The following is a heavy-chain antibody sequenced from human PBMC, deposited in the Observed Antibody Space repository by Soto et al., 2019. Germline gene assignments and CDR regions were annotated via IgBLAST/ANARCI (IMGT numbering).Heavy chain of an antibody. CDR3: ARAPKPITMIRKQPYYFDY. V-gene: IGHV4-34*01. D-gene: IGHD3-10*01. J-gene: IGHJ4*01. CDR2: IDHSGST. CDR1: GVSFSGYY. Sequence: KTSETLSLTCAISGVSFSGYYWSWIRQPPGKRLEWIGEIDHSGSTKYNPSLKSRVTISVDTSKRQFSLNLRSVTAADTAVYYCARAPKPITMIRKQPYYFDYWGHRTLVTVSS.